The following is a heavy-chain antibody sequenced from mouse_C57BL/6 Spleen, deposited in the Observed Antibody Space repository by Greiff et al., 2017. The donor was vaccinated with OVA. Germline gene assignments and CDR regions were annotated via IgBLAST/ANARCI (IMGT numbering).Heavy chain of an antibody. V-gene: IGHV5-4*03. Sequence: EVKLQESGGGLVKPGGSLKLSCAASGFTFSSYAMSWVRQTPEKRLEWVATISDGGSYTYYPDNVKGRFTISRDNAKNNLYLQMSHLKSEDTAMYYCAGALYLDYWGQGTTLTVSS. CDR1: GFTFSSYA. J-gene: IGHJ2*01. CDR2: ISDGGSYT. CDR3: AGALYLDY.